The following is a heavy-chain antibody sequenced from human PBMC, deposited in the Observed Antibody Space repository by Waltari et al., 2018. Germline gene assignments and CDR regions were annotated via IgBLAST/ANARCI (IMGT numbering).Heavy chain of an antibody. CDR3: ARAPIVLVVYAPLGAEYFQH. V-gene: IGHV4-39*07. J-gene: IGHJ1*01. CDR1: GGSISSSSYY. Sequence: QLQLQESGPGLVKPSETLSLTCTVSGGSISSSSYYWGWIRQPPGKGLEWIGSIYYSGSTYYNPSLKSRVTISVDTSKNQFSQKLSSVTAADTAVYYCARAPIVLVVYAPLGAEYFQHWGQGTLVTVSS. CDR2: IYYSGST. D-gene: IGHD2-8*02.